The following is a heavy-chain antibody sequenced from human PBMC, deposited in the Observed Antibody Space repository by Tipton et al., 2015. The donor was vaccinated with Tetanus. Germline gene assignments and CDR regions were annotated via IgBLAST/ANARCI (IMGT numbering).Heavy chain of an antibody. D-gene: IGHD2-2*01. CDR3: ARGWSECSSWSCSPFDS. CDR2: VYYTGST. J-gene: IGHJ4*02. CDR1: GDSVSGYY. Sequence: GLVKPSETLSLTCTVSGDSVSGYYWSWIRQPPGKGLEWIGYVYYTGSTNHNPSLKSRVTISLDTSKNQFSLQLSSATAADTAVYYCARGWSECSSWSCSPFDSWGQGTLVTVSS. V-gene: IGHV4-59*02.